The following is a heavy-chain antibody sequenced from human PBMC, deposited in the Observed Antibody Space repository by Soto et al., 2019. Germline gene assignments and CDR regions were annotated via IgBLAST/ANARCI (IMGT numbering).Heavy chain of an antibody. CDR3: ARPRRDIVVVPAAKNYYYYGMDV. CDR2: IYPGDSDT. Sequence: GESLKISCKGSGYSFTSYWIGWVRQMPGKGLEWMGIIYPGDSDTRYSPSFQGQVTISADKSISTAYLQWSSLKASDTAMYYCARPRRDIVVVPAAKNYYYYGMDVWGQGTTVTVSS. V-gene: IGHV5-51*01. CDR1: GYSFTSYW. J-gene: IGHJ6*02. D-gene: IGHD2-2*01.